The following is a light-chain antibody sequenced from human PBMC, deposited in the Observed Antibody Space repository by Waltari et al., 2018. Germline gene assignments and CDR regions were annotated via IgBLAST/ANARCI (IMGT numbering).Light chain of an antibody. CDR1: SSDFGANKY. Sequence: QSALTQPASVSGSPGQSTTISCTATSSDFGANKYVSWYQQHPGKAPKVVIYDVTERPSGVSNRFSGSKSGSTASLTISGLQTEDEAGYYCSSRTNSITWVFGGGTKVTVL. V-gene: IGLV2-14*03. J-gene: IGLJ3*02. CDR3: SSRTNSITWV. CDR2: DVT.